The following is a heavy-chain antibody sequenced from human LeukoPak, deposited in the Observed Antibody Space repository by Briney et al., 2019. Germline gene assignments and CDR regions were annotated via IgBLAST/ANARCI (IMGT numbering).Heavy chain of an antibody. Sequence: GGSLSLFCAAWGFPYSSYSMNGAPGARGKGLEGVTYFSCSSSTIYYAYSVKGRFTISRDNAKNSLYLQMNSLRAEDTAVYYCARDSSSWYNWFGPWGQGTLVIVSS. D-gene: IGHD6-13*01. V-gene: IGHV3-48*04. CDR3: ARDSSSWYNWFGP. CDR1: GFPYSSYS. J-gene: IGHJ5*02. CDR2: FSCSSSTI.